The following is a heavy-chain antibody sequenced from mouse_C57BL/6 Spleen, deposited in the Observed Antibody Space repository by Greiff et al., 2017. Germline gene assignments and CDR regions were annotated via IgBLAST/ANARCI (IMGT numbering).Heavy chain of an antibody. J-gene: IGHJ1*03. CDR2: IYPRSGNT. Sequence: VQLQESGAELARPGASVKLSCKASGYTFTSYGISWVKQRTGQGLEWIGEIYPRSGNTYYNEKFKGKATLTADKSSSTAYMELRSLTSEDSAVYFCSITTVVAHWYFDVWGTGTTVTVSS. CDR1: GYTFTSYG. D-gene: IGHD1-1*01. V-gene: IGHV1-81*01. CDR3: SITTVVAHWYFDV.